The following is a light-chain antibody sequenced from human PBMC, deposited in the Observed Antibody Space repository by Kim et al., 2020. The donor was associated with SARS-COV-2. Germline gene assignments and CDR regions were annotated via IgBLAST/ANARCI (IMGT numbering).Light chain of an antibody. V-gene: IGLV6-57*03. CDR2: EDD. J-gene: IGLJ2*01. Sequence: GKTVNSSWTRSGGSIDDNYVEWYQQLPGGVPTTVVYEDDQRPSGVSDRFSGSIDNSSNSASLTISGLRTEDEADYYCQSYNRDNVIFGGGTQLTVL. CDR3: QSYNRDNVI. CDR1: GGSIDDNY.